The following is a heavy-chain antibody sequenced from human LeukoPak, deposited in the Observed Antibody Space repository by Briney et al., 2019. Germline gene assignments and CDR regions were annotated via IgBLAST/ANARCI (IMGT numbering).Heavy chain of an antibody. J-gene: IGHJ4*02. CDR3: ARVVYYDSSGYFDY. D-gene: IGHD3-22*01. CDR2: IIPIFGTA. CDR1: GGSFSRYA. Sequence: SVKVSRVAPGGSFSRYAISWVRQAPGQGLEWMGGIIPIFGTANYAQKFQGRVTITADESTSTAYMELSSLRSEDTAVYYCARVVYYDSSGYFDYWGQRTLVTVSP. V-gene: IGHV1-69*13.